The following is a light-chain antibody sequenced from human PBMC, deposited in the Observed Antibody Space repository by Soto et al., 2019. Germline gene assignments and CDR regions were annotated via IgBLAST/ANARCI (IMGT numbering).Light chain of an antibody. Sequence: DIVVAQSPDSLAVSLGETATINCRSSQSILYSSNNKNYLAWYQQKPGQPPKLLIYWASTRDSGVPDRFSGSGSETDFTLTISSLQPEDAAVYYCHHYYTTHPGTFGQGTRVEI. V-gene: IGKV4-1*01. CDR3: HHYYTTHPGT. CDR1: QSILYSSNNKNY. J-gene: IGKJ1*01. CDR2: WAS.